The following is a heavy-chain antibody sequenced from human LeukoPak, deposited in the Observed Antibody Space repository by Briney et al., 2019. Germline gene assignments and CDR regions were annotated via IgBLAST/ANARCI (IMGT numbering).Heavy chain of an antibody. CDR3: ARGPLYYYGSGSYYKRNWFDP. Sequence: PSETLSLTCAVYGGSFSGYYWSWIRQPPGKGLEWIGEINHSGSTNYNPSLESRVTISVDTSKNQFSLKLSSVTAADTAVYYYARGPLYYYGSGSYYKRNWFDPWGQGTLVTVSS. D-gene: IGHD3-10*01. CDR2: INHSGST. CDR1: GGSFSGYY. V-gene: IGHV4-34*01. J-gene: IGHJ5*02.